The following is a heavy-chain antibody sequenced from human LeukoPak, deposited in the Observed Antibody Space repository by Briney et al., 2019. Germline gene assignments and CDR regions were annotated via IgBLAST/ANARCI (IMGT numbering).Heavy chain of an antibody. Sequence: GGSLRLSCTASGFTFGDYAMSWFRQAPGKGLEWVGFIRSKAYGGTTEYAASVKGRFTISRDDSKSIAYLQMNSLKTEDTAVYYCTRAVSSIAARGVVDAFDIWGQGTMVTVSS. CDR2: IRSKAYGGTT. CDR1: GFTFGDYA. D-gene: IGHD6-6*01. V-gene: IGHV3-49*03. J-gene: IGHJ3*02. CDR3: TRAVSSIAARGVVDAFDI.